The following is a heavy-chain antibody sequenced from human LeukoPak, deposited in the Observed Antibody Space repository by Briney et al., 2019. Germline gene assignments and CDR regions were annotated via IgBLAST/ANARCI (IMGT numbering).Heavy chain of an antibody. Sequence: PGGSLRLSCAASGFTFSDHHMDWVRQAPGKGLEWVAVISYDGSNKYYVDSVKGRFTISRDNSKSTVYVQMNSLRAEDTAVYYCARGYCSGGSCYAGDYWGQGTLVTVSS. V-gene: IGHV3-30*03. D-gene: IGHD2-15*01. CDR3: ARGYCSGGSCYAGDY. CDR1: GFTFSDHH. CDR2: ISYDGSNK. J-gene: IGHJ4*02.